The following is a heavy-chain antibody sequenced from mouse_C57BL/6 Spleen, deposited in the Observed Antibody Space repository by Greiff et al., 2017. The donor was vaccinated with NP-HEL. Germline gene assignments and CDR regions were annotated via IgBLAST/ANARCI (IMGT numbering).Heavy chain of an antibody. D-gene: IGHD1-1*01. Sequence: EVQLQQSGPELVKPGASVKISCKASGYSFTGYYMNWVKQSPEKSLEWTGEINPSTGGTTYNQKFKAKAKWTVDNSSSTADMQLKSLTYADSAVFYCTRLGYYGRSSHVYYLSQGTTLTVAP. CDR1: GYSFTGYY. J-gene: IGHJ2*01. V-gene: IGHV1-42*01. CDR3: TRLGYYGRSSHVYY. CDR2: INPSTGGT.